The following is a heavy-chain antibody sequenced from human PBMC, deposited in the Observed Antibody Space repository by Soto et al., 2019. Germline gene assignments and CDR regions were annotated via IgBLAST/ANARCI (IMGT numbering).Heavy chain of an antibody. CDR2: IIPIFGTA. D-gene: IGHD6-6*01. J-gene: IGHJ6*02. CDR1: GGTFSSCA. Sequence: QVQLVQSGAEVKKPGSSVKVSCKASGGTFSSCAISWVRQAPGQGLEWMGGIIPIFGTANYAQKFQGRVTITADESTSTAYMELSSLRSEDTAVYYCASPHSSSSDYYYYGMDVWGQGTTVTVSS. CDR3: ASPHSSSSDYYYYGMDV. V-gene: IGHV1-69*01.